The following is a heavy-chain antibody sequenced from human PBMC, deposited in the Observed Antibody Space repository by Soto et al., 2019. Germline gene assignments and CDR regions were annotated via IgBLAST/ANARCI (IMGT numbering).Heavy chain of an antibody. CDR1: GFTFSTYA. CDR3: AKGGDGYCSTTSCLFHFDY. V-gene: IGHV3-23*01. D-gene: IGHD2-2*01. J-gene: IGHJ4*02. CDR2: ISGSADPT. Sequence: EVQLLESGGGLVQTGGSLRLSCAASGFTFSTYAMSWVRQAPGKGLEWVSTISGSADPTFYADSVKGRFAIFRDNSRTMFYLQMNSLRAEDTAVYYCAKGGDGYCSTTSCLFHFDYWGPGTLATVSS.